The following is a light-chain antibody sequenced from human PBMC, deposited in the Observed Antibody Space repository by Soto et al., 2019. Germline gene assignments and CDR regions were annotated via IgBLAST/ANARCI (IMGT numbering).Light chain of an antibody. CDR2: DIT. Sequence: QSFLTQPASVSGSPGRSITISCTGTSSDVGAYIFVSWYQQYPGKAPKLMIYDITNRPSGVSNRFSGSKAGNTASLTISGLQAEDEADYYCVSFTTSKSYVFGTGTKVTVL. J-gene: IGLJ1*01. CDR3: VSFTTSKSYV. V-gene: IGLV2-14*01. CDR1: SSDVGAYIF.